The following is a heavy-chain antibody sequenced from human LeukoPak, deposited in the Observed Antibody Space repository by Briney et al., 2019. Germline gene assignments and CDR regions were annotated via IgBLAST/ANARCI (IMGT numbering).Heavy chain of an antibody. CDR3: ARQSRGWGAFDI. Sequence: SETLSLTCAVYGGSFSGYYWSWIRQPPGKGLEWIGEINHSGSTNYNPSLKSRVTISVDTSKNQFSLKLSSVTAADTAVYYCARQSRGWGAFDIWGQGTMVTVSS. J-gene: IGHJ3*02. D-gene: IGHD6-19*01. CDR1: GGSFSGYY. V-gene: IGHV4-34*01. CDR2: INHSGST.